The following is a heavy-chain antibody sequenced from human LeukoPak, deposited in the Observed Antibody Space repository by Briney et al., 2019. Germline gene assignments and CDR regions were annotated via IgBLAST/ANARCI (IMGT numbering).Heavy chain of an antibody. CDR3: ARGRTQSDHYFDY. Sequence: LVKPSETLSLTCTVSNGSISNSYWTWIRQPPGKGLEWIGYIFYSGSTKYNPSLKSRVTMSLDTSKNQFSLRLSSVTAADTAVYYCARGRTQSDHYFDYWGQGTLVTVSS. CDR1: NGSISNSY. J-gene: IGHJ4*02. V-gene: IGHV4-59*01. D-gene: IGHD2-21*02. CDR2: IFYSGST.